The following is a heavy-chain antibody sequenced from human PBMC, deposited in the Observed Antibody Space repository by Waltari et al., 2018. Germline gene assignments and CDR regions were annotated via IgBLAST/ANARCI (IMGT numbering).Heavy chain of an antibody. CDR3: ATKRESSASGFDY. V-gene: IGHV4-39*01. Sequence: QLQLQESGPGLVKPSETLSFTCTVSGGSISSSSYYWGWIRQPPGKGLEGIGSLYYSESTYYNPSLKSRVTISVDTSKNQFSLKLSSVTAADTAVYYCATKRESSASGFDYWGQGTLVTVSS. CDR2: LYYSEST. J-gene: IGHJ4*02. CDR1: GGSISSSSYY. D-gene: IGHD6-19*01.